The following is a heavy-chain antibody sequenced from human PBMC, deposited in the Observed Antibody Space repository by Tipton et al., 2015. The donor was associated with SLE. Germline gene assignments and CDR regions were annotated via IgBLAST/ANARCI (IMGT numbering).Heavy chain of an antibody. CDR1: GITFSSYT. J-gene: IGHJ6*03. D-gene: IGHD3/OR15-3a*01. V-gene: IGHV3-30*04. CDR2: ISYDGSNK. Sequence: SLRLSCAASGITFSSYTMHWFRQAPGKGLVWVAVISYDGSNKYYADSVKGRFTISRDNSKNTLYLQMNSLRAEDTAVYYCARGTGVDYSCYYSMDVWGKGTTVPVSS. CDR3: ARGTGVDYSCYYSMDV.